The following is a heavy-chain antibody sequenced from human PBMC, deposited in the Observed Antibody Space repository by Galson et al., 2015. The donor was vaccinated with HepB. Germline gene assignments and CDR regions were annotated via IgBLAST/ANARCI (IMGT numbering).Heavy chain of an antibody. J-gene: IGHJ4*02. CDR3: VRDRGSGFGGNDVPSFDY. D-gene: IGHD5-12*01. CDR2: ISSDSRTI. V-gene: IGHV3-48*01. Sequence: SLRLSCAASGFRLTDYAMNWVRRAPGKGLEWAAYISSDSRTIHYADSVKGRFTISRDNAKNSVYLQMTNLRGEDTAVYYCVRDRGSGFGGNDVPSFDYWGRGSLVTVS. CDR1: GFRLTDYA.